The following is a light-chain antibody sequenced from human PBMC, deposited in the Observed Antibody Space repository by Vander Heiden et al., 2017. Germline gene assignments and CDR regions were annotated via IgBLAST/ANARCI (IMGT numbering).Light chain of an antibody. V-gene: IGKV1-39*01. CDR2: AAS. CDR3: QQSYRPPYT. CDR1: QSISSY. J-gene: IGKJ2*01. Sequence: IQVTQSPASLSASAGERATITCRASQSISSYLNWYQQKPGKAPKLLIYAASSLQSGVPARFSGSGSGTDFTLTVSCLQSEDFATYYCQQSYRPPYTFGQGTKLEIK.